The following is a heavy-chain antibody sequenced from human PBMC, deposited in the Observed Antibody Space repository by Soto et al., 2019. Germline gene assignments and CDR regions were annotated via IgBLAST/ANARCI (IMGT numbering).Heavy chain of an antibody. CDR2: IYYSGST. D-gene: IGHD2-2*01. CDR3: ARLPYCSSTTCYFANY. CDR1: GGSISSGSYY. J-gene: IGHJ4*02. Sequence: QLQLQESGPGLVKPSETLSLTCTVSGGSISSGSYYWGWIRQPPGEGLEWIASIYYSGSTYYNPSLKSRVTISVDTSKNEFSLKLSSVTAADTAVYFCARLPYCSSTTCYFANYWGQGTLVTVSS. V-gene: IGHV4-39*01.